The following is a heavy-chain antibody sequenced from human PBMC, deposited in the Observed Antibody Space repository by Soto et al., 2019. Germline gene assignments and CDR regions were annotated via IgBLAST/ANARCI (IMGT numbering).Heavy chain of an antibody. D-gene: IGHD4-17*01. V-gene: IGHV3-30-3*01. Sequence: GGSLRLSCAASGFTFSSYAMHWVRQAPGKGLEWVAVISYDGSNKYYADSVKGRFTISRDNSKNTLYLQMNSLRAEDTAVYYCSGYGDYLYYFNYWGQGTLVTVSS. CDR2: ISYDGSNK. CDR1: GFTFSSYA. CDR3: SGYGDYLYYFNY. J-gene: IGHJ4*02.